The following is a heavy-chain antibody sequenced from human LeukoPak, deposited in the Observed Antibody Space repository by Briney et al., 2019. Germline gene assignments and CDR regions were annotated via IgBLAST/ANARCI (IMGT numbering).Heavy chain of an antibody. CDR3: ARVLRGRIAVAGTFDY. J-gene: IGHJ4*02. D-gene: IGHD6-19*01. CDR2: IYYSGST. V-gene: IGHV4-31*03. Sequence: SETLSLTCTVSGGSISIGGYYWSWIRQHPGKGLEWIEYIYYSGSTYYNPSLKSRVTISVDTSKNQFSLKLSSVTAADTAVYSCARVLRGRIAVAGTFDYWGQGTLVTVSS. CDR1: GGSISIGGYY.